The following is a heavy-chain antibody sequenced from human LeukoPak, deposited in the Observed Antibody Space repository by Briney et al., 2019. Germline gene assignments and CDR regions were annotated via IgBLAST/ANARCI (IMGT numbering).Heavy chain of an antibody. V-gene: IGHV3-21*01. CDR2: ISSSSSYI. Sequence: GALILSCAASGFTFSSYSMNWVRQAPGKGLEWVSSISSSSSYIYYADSVKGRFTISRDNAKNSLYLQMNSLRAEDTAVYYCARAGSRPFDYWGQGTLVTVSS. CDR3: ARAGSRPFDY. CDR1: GFTFSSYS. J-gene: IGHJ4*02.